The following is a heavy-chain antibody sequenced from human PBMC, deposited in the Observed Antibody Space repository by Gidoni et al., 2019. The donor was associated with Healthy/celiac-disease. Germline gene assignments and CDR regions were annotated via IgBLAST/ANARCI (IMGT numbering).Heavy chain of an antibody. Sequence: GAEVKKPGESLKISCKGSGYSFTSYWIGWVRQMPGQGLEWMGIIYPGDSETRYSPSFQGQVTISADKSISTAYLQWSRLKASDTAMYYCARQPRGLPGQKGPHQPNWFDPWGQGTLVTVSS. V-gene: IGHV5-51*01. CDR3: ARQPRGLPGQKGPHQPNWFDP. CDR1: GYSFTSYW. J-gene: IGHJ5*02. CDR2: IYPGDSET. D-gene: IGHD2-2*01.